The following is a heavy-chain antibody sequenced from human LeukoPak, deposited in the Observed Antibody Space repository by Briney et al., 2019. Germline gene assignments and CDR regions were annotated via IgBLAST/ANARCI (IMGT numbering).Heavy chain of an antibody. CDR3: ARPTDGDSTRYGMDV. J-gene: IGHJ6*02. Sequence: GESLKISCKGSGYSFTSYWIGWVRQAPGKGLEWISVIYSGGSTYYADSVKGRFSTSRDSSTSTLFLQMDSLRVEDTAMYYCARPTDGDSTRYGMDVWGQGTTVIVSS. V-gene: IGHV3-53*01. CDR1: GYSFTSYW. CDR2: IYSGGST. D-gene: IGHD2-21*02.